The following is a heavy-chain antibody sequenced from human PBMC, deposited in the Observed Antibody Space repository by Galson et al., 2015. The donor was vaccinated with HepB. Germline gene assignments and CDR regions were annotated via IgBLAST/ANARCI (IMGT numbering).Heavy chain of an antibody. V-gene: IGHV1-69*13. Sequence: SVKVSCKASGGTFSSYAISWVRQAPGQGLEWMGGIIPIFGTANYAQKFQGRVTITADESTSTAYMELSSLRSEDTAVYYCAKGEYSYGYPYYYYGMDVWGQGTTVTVSS. CDR2: IIPIFGTA. D-gene: IGHD5-18*01. CDR1: GGTFSSYA. CDR3: AKGEYSYGYPYYYYGMDV. J-gene: IGHJ6*02.